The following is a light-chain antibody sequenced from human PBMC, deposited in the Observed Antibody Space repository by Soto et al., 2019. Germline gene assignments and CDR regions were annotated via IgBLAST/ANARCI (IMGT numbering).Light chain of an antibody. V-gene: IGLV2-23*02. CDR1: SSDVGSYNL. CDR2: EVS. Sequence: QSALTQPASVSGSPGQSITISCTGTSSDVGSYNLVSWYQQHPGKAPKLMLYEVSKRPSRVSNRFSGSQSGNTASLTISGLQAEDEADYYCCSYAGSSPHVVFGGGTQLTVL. J-gene: IGLJ2*01. CDR3: CSYAGSSPHVV.